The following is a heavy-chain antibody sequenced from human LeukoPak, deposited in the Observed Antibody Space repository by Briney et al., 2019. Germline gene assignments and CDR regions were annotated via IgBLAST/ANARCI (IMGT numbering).Heavy chain of an antibody. Sequence: GGSLRLSCAASGFTVTSNYMTWVRQAPGKGLEWVSIIYDNGATYYADSVKGRFTVTRDSSKNTVSLEMNSLRVDDTAVYYCVSHSDPLTGYSFDYRGQGTLVAVSS. CDR1: GFTVTSNY. D-gene: IGHD3-9*01. CDR3: VSHSDPLTGYSFDY. J-gene: IGHJ4*02. CDR2: IYDNGAT. V-gene: IGHV3-53*01.